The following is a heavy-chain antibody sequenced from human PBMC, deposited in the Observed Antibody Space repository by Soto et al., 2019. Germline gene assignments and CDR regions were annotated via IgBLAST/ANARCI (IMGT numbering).Heavy chain of an antibody. CDR3: AREAPVPSTWAYNWFDP. D-gene: IGHD6-13*01. J-gene: IGHJ5*02. Sequence: ASVKVSCKASGYTFTGHYMHWVRQAPGQGLEWMGWINPNSGGTNYAQNFQGRVTMTRDTSISTAYMELSRLRSDDTAVYYCAREAPVPSTWAYNWFDPWGQGTLVTVSS. CDR2: INPNSGGT. V-gene: IGHV1-2*02. CDR1: GYTFTGHY.